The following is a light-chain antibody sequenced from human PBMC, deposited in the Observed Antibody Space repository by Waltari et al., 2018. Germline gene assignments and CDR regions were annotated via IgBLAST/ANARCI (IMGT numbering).Light chain of an antibody. CDR1: SSDIGSYNR. Sequence: QSALTQPPSVSGSPGQSVTISCTGDSSDIGSYNRVSWYQQPPGTAPKLLIYEVSNRRSGGPDRFSGSKSGNTAALTISGLQAEDAADYYCTFYTSASTLLFGGGTKLTVL. CDR2: EVS. CDR3: TFYTSASTLL. J-gene: IGLJ2*01. V-gene: IGLV2-18*01.